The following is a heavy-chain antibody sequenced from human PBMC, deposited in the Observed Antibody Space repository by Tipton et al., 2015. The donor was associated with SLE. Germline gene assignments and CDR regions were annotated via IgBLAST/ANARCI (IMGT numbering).Heavy chain of an antibody. D-gene: IGHD6-6*01. Sequence: SLRLSCAASGFTFSSYWMSWVRQAPGKGLEWVANINQDGSEKYYVDSVKGRFTISRDNAKNSLYLQMNNLGAEDTAVYYCSRAGTVRPPDYWGQGTLVTVSS. CDR2: INQDGSEK. J-gene: IGHJ4*02. CDR1: GFTFSSYW. CDR3: SRAGTVRPPDY. V-gene: IGHV3-7*01.